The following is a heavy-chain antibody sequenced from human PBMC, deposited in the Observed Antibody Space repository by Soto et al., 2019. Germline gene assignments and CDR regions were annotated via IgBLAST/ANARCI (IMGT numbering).Heavy chain of an antibody. D-gene: IGHD2-2*01. CDR1: GASFSSGY. J-gene: IGHJ4*01. Sequence: PSETLSLTCTVSGASFSSGYWSWIRQSPGKGLEWIGYIYYDGRTYYNPSLRSQITISVDTSKNQFSLILNSVTAADTAVYHCAIRIPAAGLFDYWGHGTLATVSS. CDR3: AIRIPAAGLFDY. V-gene: IGHV4-30-4*01. CDR2: IYYDGRT.